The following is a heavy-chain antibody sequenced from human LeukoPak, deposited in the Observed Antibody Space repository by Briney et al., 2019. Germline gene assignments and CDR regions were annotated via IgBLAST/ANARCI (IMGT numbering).Heavy chain of an antibody. CDR1: GYTFTSYY. J-gene: IGHJ3*02. Sequence: ASVKVSCKASGYTFTSYYMHWVRQAPGQGLEWMGIINPSGGSTSYAQKFQGRVTMTRDTSTSTVYMELSSLRSEDTAVYYCATVPMTNAFDIWGQGTMVTVSS. V-gene: IGHV1-46*01. CDR3: ATVPMTNAFDI. CDR2: INPSGGST.